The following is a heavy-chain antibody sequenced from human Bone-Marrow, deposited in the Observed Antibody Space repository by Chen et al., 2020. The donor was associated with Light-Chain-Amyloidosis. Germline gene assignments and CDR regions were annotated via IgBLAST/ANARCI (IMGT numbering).Heavy chain of an antibody. CDR3: ARGPFSSGWTWFDH. V-gene: IGHV3-23*04. Sequence: EVQLVESGGGLAQPGGSLRLSCAASGFPLYNHAMNWVRQAPGKGLEWVSGISGSGETTDYAGSVKGRFTISSDNSESTLYLQMNSLRAEDTAVYYCARGPFSSGWTWFDHWGQGTLVTVSS. CDR2: ISGSGETT. J-gene: IGHJ5*02. D-gene: IGHD6-19*01. CDR1: GFPLYNHA.